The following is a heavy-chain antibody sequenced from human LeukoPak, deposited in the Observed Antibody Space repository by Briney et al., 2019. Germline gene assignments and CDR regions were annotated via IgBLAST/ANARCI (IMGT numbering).Heavy chain of an antibody. CDR3: AKNLEKGKYYYGSSGY. V-gene: IGHV3-23*01. Sequence: PGGSLRLSCAASGFTFSSYAMSWVRQAPGKGLEWVSAISGGGGGTYYADSVKGRFTISRDNSKNTLYLQMNSLRAEDTAVYYCAKNLEKGKYYYGSSGYWGQGTLVTVSS. D-gene: IGHD3-22*01. CDR1: GFTFSSYA. CDR2: ISGGGGGT. J-gene: IGHJ4*02.